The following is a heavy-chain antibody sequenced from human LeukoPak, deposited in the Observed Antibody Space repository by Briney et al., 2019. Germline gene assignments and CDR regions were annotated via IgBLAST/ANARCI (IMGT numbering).Heavy chain of an antibody. CDR1: GFTLSAYW. Sequence: GGSLRLSCAASGFTLSAYWMHWVRQVPGKGLVWVSRLNSEGSGTFYADSVKGRFTISRDSSKNTLYLQMNSLRAEDTAVYYCAKVSGGGLYYDGMDVWGQGTTVTVSS. J-gene: IGHJ6*02. CDR2: LNSEGSGT. D-gene: IGHD1-14*01. V-gene: IGHV3-74*01. CDR3: AKVSGGGLYYDGMDV.